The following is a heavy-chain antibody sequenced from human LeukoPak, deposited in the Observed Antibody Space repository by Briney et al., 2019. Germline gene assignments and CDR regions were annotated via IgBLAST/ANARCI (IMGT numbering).Heavy chain of an antibody. CDR3: ARGSITMVRGVIARIDY. D-gene: IGHD3-10*01. Sequence: ASVKVSCKASGYTFTSYYMHWVRQAPGQGLEWMGIINPSGDSTSYAQKFQGRVTMTRDTSTSTVYMELSSLRSEDTAVYYCARGSITMVRGVIARIDYWGQGTLVTVSS. V-gene: IGHV1-46*01. CDR2: INPSGDST. J-gene: IGHJ4*02. CDR1: GYTFTSYY.